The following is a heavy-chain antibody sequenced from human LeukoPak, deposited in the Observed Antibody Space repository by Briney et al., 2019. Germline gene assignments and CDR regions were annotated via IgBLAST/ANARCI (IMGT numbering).Heavy chain of an antibody. CDR1: GFTFSLYS. J-gene: IGHJ4*02. CDR2: ISSSSSTI. D-gene: IGHD6-13*01. V-gene: IGHV3-48*02. Sequence: PGRSLRLFCASSGFTFSLYSMNWVRQAPGKGLEWVSYISSSSSTIYYADSVKGRFTISRDNAKNSLYLQMNSLRDEDTAVYYCARVSIAAALNWGQGTLVTVSS. CDR3: ARVSIAAALN.